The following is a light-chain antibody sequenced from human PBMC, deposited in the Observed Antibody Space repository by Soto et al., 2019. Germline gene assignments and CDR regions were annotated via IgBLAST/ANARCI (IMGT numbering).Light chain of an antibody. V-gene: IGLV2-8*01. CDR2: EVN. CDR3: SSYAGTPFV. J-gene: IGLJ1*01. CDR1: SSDVGRYNY. Sequence: QSALTQPPSASGAPGHSVTISCAGTSSDVGRYNYVSWYQQHPGKAPKLMISEVNKRASGVPDRFSGSKSGNTASLTVSGLQAEDEADYYCSSYAGTPFVFGTGTKVTVL.